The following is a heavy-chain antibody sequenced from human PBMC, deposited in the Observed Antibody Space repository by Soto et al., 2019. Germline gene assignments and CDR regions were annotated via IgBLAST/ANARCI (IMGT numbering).Heavy chain of an antibody. V-gene: IGHV3-30-3*01. Sequence: GGSLRLSCAASGFTFSSYAMHWVRQAPGKGLEWVAVISYDGSNKYYADSVKGRFTISRDNSKNTLYLQMNSLRAEDTAVYYCARGEGIVGATTGYYFDYWGQGTLVTVSS. J-gene: IGHJ4*02. CDR3: ARGEGIVGATTGYYFDY. CDR1: GFTFSSYA. D-gene: IGHD1-26*01. CDR2: ISYDGSNK.